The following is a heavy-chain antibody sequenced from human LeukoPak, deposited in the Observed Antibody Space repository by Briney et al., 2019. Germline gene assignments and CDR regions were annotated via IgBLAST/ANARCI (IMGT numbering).Heavy chain of an antibody. J-gene: IGHJ3*01. D-gene: IGHD4-17*01. Sequence: PGGSLRLPCSVSGFTFSSYSMNWVRQAPGKGLQWVSSISGGGSYIFYADSVEGRFSVSRDNAKNSVFLQMNSLRAEDTAVYYCARGLGDYDAFDVWGHGTRVTVAS. CDR2: ISGGGSYI. CDR1: GFTFSSYS. CDR3: ARGLGDYDAFDV. V-gene: IGHV3-21*01.